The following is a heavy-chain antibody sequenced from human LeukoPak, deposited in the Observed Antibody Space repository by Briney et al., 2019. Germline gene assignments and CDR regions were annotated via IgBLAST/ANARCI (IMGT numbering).Heavy chain of an antibody. CDR3: TTGIRYFDPGLDY. J-gene: IGHJ4*02. D-gene: IGHD3-9*01. CDR1: GFTFSSYW. Sequence: PGGSLRLSCAASGFTFSSYWMSWVRQAPGKGLEWVGRIKSKTDGGTTDYAAPVKGRFTISRDDSKNTLYLQMNSLKTEDTAVYYCTTGIRYFDPGLDYWGQGTLVTVSS. V-gene: IGHV3-15*01. CDR2: IKSKTDGGTT.